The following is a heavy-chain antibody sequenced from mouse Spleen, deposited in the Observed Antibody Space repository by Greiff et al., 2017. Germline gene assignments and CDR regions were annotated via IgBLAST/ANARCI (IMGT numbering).Heavy chain of an antibody. J-gene: IGHJ3*01. D-gene: IGHD2-4*01. CDR2: ISSGGSYT. CDR1: GFTFSSYG. V-gene: IGHV5-6*01. Sequence: EVKLMESGGDLVKPGGSLKLSCAASGFTFSSYGMSWVRQTPDKRLEWVATISSGGSYTYYPDSVKGRFTISRDNAKNTLYLQMSSLKSEDTAMYYCAKGHYDYDRAWFAYWGQGTLVTVSA. CDR3: AKGHYDYDRAWFAY.